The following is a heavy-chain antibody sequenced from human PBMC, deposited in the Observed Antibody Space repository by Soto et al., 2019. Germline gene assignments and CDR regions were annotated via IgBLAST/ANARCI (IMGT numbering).Heavy chain of an antibody. CDR1: GYSFTSYW. CDR3: ATAYCGGDCYSWYYGMDV. CDR2: IYPGDSDT. D-gene: IGHD2-21*02. V-gene: IGHV5-51*01. J-gene: IGHJ6*02. Sequence: GESLKISCKGSGYSFTSYWIGWVRQMPGKGLEWMGIIYPGDSDTRYSPSFQGQVTISADKSISTAYLQWSSLKASDTAMYYCATAYCGGDCYSWYYGMDVWGQGTKVTVSS.